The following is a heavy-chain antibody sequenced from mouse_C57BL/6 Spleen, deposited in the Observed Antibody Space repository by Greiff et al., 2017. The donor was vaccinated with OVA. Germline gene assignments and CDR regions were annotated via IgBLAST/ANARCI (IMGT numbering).Heavy chain of an antibody. V-gene: IGHV1-50*01. CDR2: IDPSDSYT. CDR1: GYTFTSYW. D-gene: IGHD1-1*02. Sequence: QVQLQQSGAELVKPGASVKLSCKASGYTFTSYWMQWVKQRPGQGLEWIGEIDPSDSYTNYNQKFKGKATLTVDTSSSTAYMQLSSLTSEDSAVYYCARAGWFQRFAYWGQGTLVTVSA. CDR3: ARAGWFQRFAY. J-gene: IGHJ3*01.